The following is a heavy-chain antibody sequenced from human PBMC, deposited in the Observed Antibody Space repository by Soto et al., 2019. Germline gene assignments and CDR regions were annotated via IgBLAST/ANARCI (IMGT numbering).Heavy chain of an antibody. J-gene: IGHJ4*02. CDR1: GGSISSGGYS. D-gene: IGHD3-22*01. CDR2: IYHSGST. Sequence: SETLSLTCAVSGGSISSGGYSWSWIRQPPGKGLEWIGYIYHSGSTYYNPSLKSRVTISVDRSKNQFSLKLSSVTAADTAVYYCARDGYDSRGYYFDYWGQGTLVTVSS. CDR3: ARDGYDSRGYYFDY. V-gene: IGHV4-30-2*01.